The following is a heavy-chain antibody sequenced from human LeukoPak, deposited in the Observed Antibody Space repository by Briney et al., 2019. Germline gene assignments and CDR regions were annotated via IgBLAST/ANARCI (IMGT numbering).Heavy chain of an antibody. D-gene: IGHD3-22*01. CDR1: GFSFHRYV. CDR3: TKPLHDYDIYDS. J-gene: IGHJ4*02. Sequence: RRSLRLSCAASGFSFHRYVMNWVRQAPGKGLEWVSAISVSGDRTYYADSVKGRFTISRDNAKNTLYLQMNSLRVEDTAIYFCTKPLHDYDIYDSWGQGTLVTVSS. CDR2: ISVSGDRT. V-gene: IGHV3-23*01.